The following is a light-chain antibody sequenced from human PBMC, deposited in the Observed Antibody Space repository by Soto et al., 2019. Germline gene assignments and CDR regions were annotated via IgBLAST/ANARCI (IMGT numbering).Light chain of an antibody. CDR1: PSVSSS. V-gene: IGKV3-15*01. J-gene: IGKJ5*01. Sequence: EMLLTQSPTTLSVSPGARVTVSFRASPSVSSSLAWYQQRPGQAPRLLIYGASTRATGIPARFSGSGSGTEFTLTISILQSEDAAVYCCQQHNNWITFGQGTRLEIK. CDR2: GAS. CDR3: QQHNNWIT.